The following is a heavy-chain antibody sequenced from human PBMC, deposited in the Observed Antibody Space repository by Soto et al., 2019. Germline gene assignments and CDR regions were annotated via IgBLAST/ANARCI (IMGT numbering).Heavy chain of an antibody. V-gene: IGHV1-69*13. J-gene: IGHJ5*02. CDR1: GGTFSSYA. CDR2: IIPIFGTA. D-gene: IGHD3-22*01. Sequence: ASVKVSCKASGGTFSSYAISWVRQAPGQGLEWMGGIIPIFGTANYAQKFQGRVTITADESTSTAYMELSSLRSEDTAVYYCARAQAPTGRYYDSSGYYSTPHWFDPWGQGTLVTVSS. CDR3: ARAQAPTGRYYDSSGYYSTPHWFDP.